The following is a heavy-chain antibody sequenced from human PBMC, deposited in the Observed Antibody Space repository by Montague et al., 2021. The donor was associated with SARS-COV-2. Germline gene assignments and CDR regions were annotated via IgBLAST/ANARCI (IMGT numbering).Heavy chain of an antibody. CDR2: ISNKGSA. V-gene: IGHV4-4*08. Sequence: SETLSLTCTVSGGSINDHNRSWIRQSPGKGLEWIGSISNKGSATSKASLPSRLPISVDTSKNQFSLKVNLVTAAATAVYYCARRYSVTWESCYHYMDVWGRGTTVIVSS. CDR1: GGSINDHN. D-gene: IGHD1-26*01. CDR3: ARRYSVTWESCYHYMDV. J-gene: IGHJ6*03.